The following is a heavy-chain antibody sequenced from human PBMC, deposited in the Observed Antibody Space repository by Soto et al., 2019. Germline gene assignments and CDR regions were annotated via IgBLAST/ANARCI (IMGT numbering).Heavy chain of an antibody. CDR3: ARVTSMVRGVIDNGFDP. CDR1: EGTFSSYA. D-gene: IGHD3-10*01. V-gene: IGHV1-69*01. J-gene: IGHJ5*02. CDR2: IIPMYGPA. Sequence: QVPLVQSGAEVKKPGSSVTVSCKASEGTFSSYAIHWVRQAPGQGLEWMGGIIPMYGPAKYAQRFQGRVTITADESTTTVYMELTSLTSQDTAVYYCARVTSMVRGVIDNGFDPWGHGTLVTVSS.